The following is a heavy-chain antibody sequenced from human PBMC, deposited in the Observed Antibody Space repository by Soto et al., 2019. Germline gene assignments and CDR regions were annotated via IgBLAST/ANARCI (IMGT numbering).Heavy chain of an antibody. D-gene: IGHD6-19*01. CDR2: VYHNGLT. J-gene: IGHJ4*02. CDR3: ARDGAVPGETDRFDY. Sequence: SETLSLTCAVSGDSIGSHDWWSCVRQPPGKSLEWFREVYHNGLTDYNPSLKGRVTMSADTSKNQFSLNDTSVTSAHTATHYSARDGAVPGETDRFDYWGQGNLVIVSS. V-gene: IGHV4-4*02. CDR1: GDSIGSHDW.